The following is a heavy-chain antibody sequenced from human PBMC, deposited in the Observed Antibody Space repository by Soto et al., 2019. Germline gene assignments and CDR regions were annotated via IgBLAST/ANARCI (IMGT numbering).Heavy chain of an antibody. CDR1: GFTFTRDW. Sequence: VQLVESGGGLVQPGGSLRLSCAASGFTFTRDWMTWVRQAPGKGLEWVANIRQDGNEMYYVDSVMGRFTISRDNAKNSLYLQMNSLRAEDTAVYYCARDGVAAAADYWGQGTLVTVSS. J-gene: IGHJ4*02. CDR3: ARDGVAAAADY. CDR2: IRQDGNEM. D-gene: IGHD6-13*01. V-gene: IGHV3-7*01.